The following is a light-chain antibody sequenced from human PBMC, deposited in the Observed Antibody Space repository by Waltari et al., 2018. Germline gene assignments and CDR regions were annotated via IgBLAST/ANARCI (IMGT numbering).Light chain of an antibody. V-gene: IGKV3-20*01. Sequence: EMVLTQSPDTMSLSPGARATLSCRASQSVTGSFLAWYQPKPGQSPRLLIYNTSNRATGIPDRFSGSGSGTHFTLTISRLEPEDFAVYYCQQYGASPSFGGGTKVEVK. CDR1: QSVTGSF. J-gene: IGKJ4*01. CDR3: QQYGASPS. CDR2: NTS.